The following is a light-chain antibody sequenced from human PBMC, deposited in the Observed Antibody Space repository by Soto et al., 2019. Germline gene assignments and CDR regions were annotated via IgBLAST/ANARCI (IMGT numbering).Light chain of an antibody. V-gene: IGLV2-14*01. CDR1: SSDVGGYNY. J-gene: IGLJ1*01. CDR3: SAYTSSSTYV. Sequence: ALTQPASVSGSPGQSIAISCTGTSSDVGGYNYVSWYQQHPGKAPKLMVYDVSNRPSGVSNRFSGSKSGNTASLTISGLQAEDEADYYCSAYTSSSTYVFGTGTKLTVL. CDR2: DVS.